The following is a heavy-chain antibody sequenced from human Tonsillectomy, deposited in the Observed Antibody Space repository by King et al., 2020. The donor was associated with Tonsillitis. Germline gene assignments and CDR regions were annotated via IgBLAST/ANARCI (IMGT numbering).Heavy chain of an antibody. Sequence: VQLVESGGGVVQPGRSLRLSCAASGFTFSTYGMHWVRQAPGKGLEWVAVISYDGSNKYYADSVKGRFTISRDNSKNTLYLQMNSLRTEETAMYYCAKEPYSSGWFANLACDYWGQGTLVTVSS. CDR3: AKEPYSSGWFANLACDY. CDR1: GFTFSTYG. V-gene: IGHV3-30*18. J-gene: IGHJ4*02. D-gene: IGHD6-19*01. CDR2: ISYDGSNK.